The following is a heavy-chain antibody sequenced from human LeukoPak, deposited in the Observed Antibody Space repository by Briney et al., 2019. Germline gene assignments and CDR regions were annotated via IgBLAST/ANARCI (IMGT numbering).Heavy chain of an antibody. V-gene: IGHV3-7*01. J-gene: IGHJ4*02. CDR3: ARGPYYDYVWGSYRPYYFDY. Sequence: GGSLRLSCAASGFTFSSYWMSWVRQAPGKGLEWVANIKQDGSEKYYVDSVKGRFTISRDNAKNSLYLQMNSLRAEDTAVYYCARGPYYDYVWGSYRPYYFDYWGQGTLVTVSS. CDR1: GFTFSSYW. D-gene: IGHD3-16*02. CDR2: IKQDGSEK.